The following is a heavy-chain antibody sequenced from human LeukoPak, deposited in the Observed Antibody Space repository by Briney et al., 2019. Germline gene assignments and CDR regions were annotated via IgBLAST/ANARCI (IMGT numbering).Heavy chain of an antibody. CDR1: GYTFATYC. D-gene: IGHD5-24*01. CDR2: IYPGDSET. Sequence: ESLWRSSKGAGYTFATYCIAWVRQMPGEGLEWMGIIYPGDSETRYSPSFQGQVTISDGKSITTAYLQWGRLKASDTAMYYCTRSPRDGYPDAFDIWGQGTMVTVFS. V-gene: IGHV5-51*01. CDR3: TRSPRDGYPDAFDI. J-gene: IGHJ3*02.